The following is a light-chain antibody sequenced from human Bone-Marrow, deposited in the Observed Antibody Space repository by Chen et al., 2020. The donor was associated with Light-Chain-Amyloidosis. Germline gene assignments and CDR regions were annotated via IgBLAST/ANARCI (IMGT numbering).Light chain of an antibody. CDR1: NIGSTS. Sequence: SYVLTQPSSVSVAPGQTATIACGGNNIGSTSVHWYQQKPGQAPLLVVYDDSDRPSGIPERLSGSNSGNTATLTISRVEAGDEADYYCQVLDRSSDRPVFGGGTKLTVL. V-gene: IGLV3-21*02. CDR2: DDS. J-gene: IGLJ3*02. CDR3: QVLDRSSDRPV.